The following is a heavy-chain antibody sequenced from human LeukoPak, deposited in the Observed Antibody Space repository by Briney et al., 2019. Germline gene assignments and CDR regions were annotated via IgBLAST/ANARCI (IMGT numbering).Heavy chain of an antibody. CDR2: ISWNSGSI. CDR1: GFTFDDYA. J-gene: IGHJ4*02. V-gene: IGHV3-9*01. D-gene: IGHD6-19*01. Sequence: GGSLRLSCAASGFTFDDYAMHWVRQAPGKGLEWVSGISWNSGSIGYADSVKGRFTISRDNAKNSLYLQMNSLRAEDTALYYCAKAKVAVAGPFDYWGQGTLVTVSS. CDR3: AKAKVAVAGPFDY.